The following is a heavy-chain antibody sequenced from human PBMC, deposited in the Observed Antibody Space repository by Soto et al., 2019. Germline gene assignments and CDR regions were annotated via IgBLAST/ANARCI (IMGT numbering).Heavy chain of an antibody. Sequence: ASVKVSCKASGYTFTSYGISWVRQAPGRGLEWMGWISAYNGNTNYAQKLQGRVTMTTDTSTSTAYMELRSLRSDDTAVYYCARALYCSSTSCSGDWFDPWGQGTLVTVSS. D-gene: IGHD2-2*01. CDR1: GYTFTSYG. CDR3: ARALYCSSTSCSGDWFDP. CDR2: ISAYNGNT. V-gene: IGHV1-18*01. J-gene: IGHJ5*02.